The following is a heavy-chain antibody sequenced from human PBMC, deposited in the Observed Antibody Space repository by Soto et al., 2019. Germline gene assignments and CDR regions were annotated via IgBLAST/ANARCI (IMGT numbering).Heavy chain of an antibody. CDR1: GGSFRGYY. V-gene: IGHV4-34*01. D-gene: IGHD1-26*01. CDR3: ARVWSYFNYNY. Sequence: ASEPLSLTCAVYGGSFRGYYWSWIRQPPGKGLEWIGEINHSGSTNYTPSLKSRVTISVDTSKNQFSLKLSSVTAADTAVYYCARVWSYFNYNYWGQGALVTVAS. J-gene: IGHJ4*02. CDR2: INHSGST.